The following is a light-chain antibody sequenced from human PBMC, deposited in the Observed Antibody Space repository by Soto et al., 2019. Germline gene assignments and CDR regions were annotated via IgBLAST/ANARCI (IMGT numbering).Light chain of an antibody. J-gene: IGKJ4*01. CDR2: AAT. Sequence: DIQMTQSPSSLSASVGDRVTITCRASHPININLVWFQQKPGKAPKSLIYAATNLQSGVPSRFSGSGGGTDFSLTISSLQPEDVATYYCQLYQRYPPSFGGGTKLEIK. V-gene: IGKV1-16*01. CDR1: HPININ. CDR3: QLYQRYPPS.